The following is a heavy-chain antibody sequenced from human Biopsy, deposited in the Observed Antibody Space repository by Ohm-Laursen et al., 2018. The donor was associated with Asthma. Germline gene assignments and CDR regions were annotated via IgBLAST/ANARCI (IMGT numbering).Heavy chain of an antibody. CDR3: ARRGGVRRYFDY. V-gene: IGHV4-30-4*02. D-gene: IGHD3-16*01. Sequence: SDTLSLTCTVSGGSISNGAYYWSWVRQPPGKGLEWIGYIYYIGSTYYNPSLKSRVAISLDTSKNQFSLKPSSVTAADTAVYFCARRGGVRRYFDYWGQGTLVTVSS. CDR2: IYYIGST. CDR1: GGSISNGAYY. J-gene: IGHJ4*02.